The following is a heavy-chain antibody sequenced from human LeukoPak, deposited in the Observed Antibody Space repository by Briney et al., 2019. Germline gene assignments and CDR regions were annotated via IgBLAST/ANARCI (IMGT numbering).Heavy chain of an antibody. D-gene: IGHD3-10*01. J-gene: IGHJ4*02. V-gene: IGHV3-23*01. Sequence: GESLSLSCAASGFTFSSYAMSWVRQAPGEGLEWVSAISGSGGSTYYADSVKGRFTISRDNSKNTPYLQMNSLRAEDTAVYYCAKPPGRLLWFGEGYFDYWGQGTLVTVSS. CDR1: GFTFSSYA. CDR2: ISGSGGST. CDR3: AKPPGRLLWFGEGYFDY.